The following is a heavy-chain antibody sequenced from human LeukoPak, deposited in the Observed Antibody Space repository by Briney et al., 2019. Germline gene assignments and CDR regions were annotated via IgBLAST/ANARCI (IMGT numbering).Heavy chain of an antibody. V-gene: IGHV3-74*01. J-gene: IGHJ4*02. CDR2: IDSDGSSI. CDR3: ARATWELRPYFDY. D-gene: IGHD1-26*01. Sequence: GGSLRLSCAASGFTFSSFWMHWVRQAPGKGLVWVSRIDSDGSSISYADSVKGRFTISRDNAKNTLYLQMNSLRAEDTAVYYCARATWELRPYFDYWGQGTLVTVSS. CDR1: GFTFSSFW.